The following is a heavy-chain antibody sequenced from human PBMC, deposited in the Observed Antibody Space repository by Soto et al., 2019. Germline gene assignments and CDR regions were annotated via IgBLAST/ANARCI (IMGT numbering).Heavy chain of an antibody. V-gene: IGHV3-23*01. CDR1: GFTFSSYV. CDR2: ISGSGTNT. J-gene: IGHJ4*02. Sequence: EVRLLGSGGGLIQPGGSLRLSCAASGFTFSSYVMSWVRQAPGTGLEWVSGISGSGTNTYYADSVKGRFTISRDNSKNTLYLQMTSLRAEDTAEYYCAKDNSPYSGYNSFDYRGEGTLVTVSS. D-gene: IGHD5-12*01. CDR3: AKDNSPYSGYNSFDY.